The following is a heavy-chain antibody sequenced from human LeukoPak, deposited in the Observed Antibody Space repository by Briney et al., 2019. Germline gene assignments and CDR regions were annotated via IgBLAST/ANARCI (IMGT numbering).Heavy chain of an antibody. CDR3: ARDSGYDSSGYYPFDY. D-gene: IGHD3-22*01. CDR2: IIPLFGIA. CDR1: GCTFSSYA. J-gene: IGHJ4*02. V-gene: IGHV1-69*04. Sequence: EASVKVSCKASGCTFSSYAISWVRQDPGQGLEWLGRIIPLFGIANYAQKFQGRVTITADKSTSTAYMELSSLRSKDTAVYYCARDSGYDSSGYYPFDYWGQGTLVTVSS.